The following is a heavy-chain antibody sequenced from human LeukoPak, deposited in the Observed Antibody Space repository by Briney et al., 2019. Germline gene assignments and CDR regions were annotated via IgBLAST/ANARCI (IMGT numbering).Heavy chain of an antibody. CDR3: ARENRWLLLWFGEPFSWFDP. CDR1: GGSFSGYY. J-gene: IGHJ5*02. CDR2: INHSGST. Sequence: PSETLSLTCAVYGGSFSGYYWSWIRQPPGKGLEWIGEINHSGSTNYNPSLKSRGTISVDTFKEQFSLKLSSVTAADTAVYYCARENRWLLLWFGEPFSWFDPWGQGTLVSVSS. V-gene: IGHV4-34*01. D-gene: IGHD3-10*01.